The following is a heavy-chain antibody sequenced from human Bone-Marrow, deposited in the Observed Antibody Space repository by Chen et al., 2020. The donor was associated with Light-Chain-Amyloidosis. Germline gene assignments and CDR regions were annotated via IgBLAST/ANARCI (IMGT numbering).Heavy chain of an antibody. J-gene: IGHJ4*02. CDR2: ISVYNGNT. D-gene: IGHD6-13*01. V-gene: IGHV1-18*01. CDR1: GYTFRSYG. Sequence: QVHLVQSGAEVKMPGASVKVSCKASGYTFRSYGINWVRQAPGQGLEWMGWISVYNGNTNYAQKLQGRVTMTTDTSTSTAYMELRGLRSDDTAVYYCARRRTGIVTPGSLGSLDYWGQGTLVTVSS. CDR3: ARRRTGIVTPGSLGSLDY.